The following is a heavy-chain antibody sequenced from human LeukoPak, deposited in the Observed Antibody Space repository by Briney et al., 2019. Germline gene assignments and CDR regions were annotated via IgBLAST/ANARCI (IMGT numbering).Heavy chain of an antibody. CDR1: GFTFSSYS. Sequence: GGSLRLSCAASGFTFSSYSMNWVRQAPGKGLEWVSYISSSSSTIYYADSVKGRFTISRDNAKNSLYLQMNSLRAEDTAVYYCARPVPGDGDYLYYYYGMDVWGQGTTVTVSS. CDR2: ISSSSSTI. V-gene: IGHV3-48*04. D-gene: IGHD4-17*01. CDR3: ARPVPGDGDYLYYYYGMDV. J-gene: IGHJ6*02.